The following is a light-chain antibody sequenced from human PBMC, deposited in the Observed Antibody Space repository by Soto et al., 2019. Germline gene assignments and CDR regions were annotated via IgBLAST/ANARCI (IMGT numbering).Light chain of an antibody. CDR3: AAWDDSLNGYV. Sequence: QSALTQPPSASGTPGQRVTISCSGSSSNIGSNTVNWYQQLPVTAPKLLIYSNNQRPSGVPDRFSGAKSGTSAALAISGPQSEDEADYYCAAWDDSLNGYVFGTGTKVTL. J-gene: IGLJ1*01. V-gene: IGLV1-44*01. CDR2: SNN. CDR1: SSNIGSNT.